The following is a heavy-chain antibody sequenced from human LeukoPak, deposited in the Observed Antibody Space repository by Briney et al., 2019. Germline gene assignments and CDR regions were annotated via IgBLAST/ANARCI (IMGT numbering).Heavy chain of an antibody. CDR2: ISGSGGST. V-gene: IGHV3-23*01. D-gene: IGHD2-2*01. CDR3: AKDGAPYCSSTSCYSHTVKYFQH. J-gene: IGHJ1*01. CDR1: GFTFSSYA. Sequence: GESLRLSCAASGFTFSSYAMSWVRQAPGKGLEWVSAISGSGGSTYYADSVKGRFTISRDNSKNTLYLQMNSLRAEDTAVYYCAKDGAPYCSSTSCYSHTVKYFQHWGQGTLVTVSS.